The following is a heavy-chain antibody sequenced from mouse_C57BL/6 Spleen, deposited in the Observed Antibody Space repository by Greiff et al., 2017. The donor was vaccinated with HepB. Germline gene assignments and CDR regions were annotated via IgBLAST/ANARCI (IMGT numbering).Heavy chain of an antibody. J-gene: IGHJ1*03. CDR2: IYPGNSDT. CDR3: TRDTTVVATPYFDV. CDR1: GYTFTSYW. V-gene: IGHV1-5*01. Sequence: EVQLQQSGTVLARPGASVKMSCKTSGYTFTSYWMHWVKQRPGQGLEWIGAIYPGNSDTSYNQKFKGKAKLTAVTPASTAYMELSSLTNEDSAVYYCTRDTTVVATPYFDVWGTGTTVTVSS. D-gene: IGHD1-1*01.